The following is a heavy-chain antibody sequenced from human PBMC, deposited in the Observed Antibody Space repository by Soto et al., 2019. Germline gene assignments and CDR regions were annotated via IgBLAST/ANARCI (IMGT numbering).Heavy chain of an antibody. V-gene: IGHV1-8*01. J-gene: IGHJ4*02. CDR2: MNPNSGNT. D-gene: IGHD6-25*01. Sequence: ASVKVSCKTSGYTFGTYDLNWVRQAPGQGLEWMGWMNPNSGNTGYAQKFRGRVSMTRNTSISTAYMELSNLRSEDTALYFCARRKERSGPNYFDLWGQGTLVTVSS. CDR1: GYTFGTYD. CDR3: ARRKERSGPNYFDL.